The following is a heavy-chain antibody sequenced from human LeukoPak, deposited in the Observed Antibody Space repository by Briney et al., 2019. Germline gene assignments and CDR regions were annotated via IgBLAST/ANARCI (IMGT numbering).Heavy chain of an antibody. V-gene: IGHV4-59*01. CDR2: ISDSGST. J-gene: IGHJ4*02. Sequence: SETLSLTCTVSGGSISSYYWSWIRQPPGKGLEWIGYISDSGSTNYNPSLKSRVTITLHTSKNQFSLKLRSVTAADTAVYFCARGSYYGSGGYYNVWGQGTLVTVSS. CDR3: ARGSYYGSGGYYNV. CDR1: GGSISSYY. D-gene: IGHD3-10*01.